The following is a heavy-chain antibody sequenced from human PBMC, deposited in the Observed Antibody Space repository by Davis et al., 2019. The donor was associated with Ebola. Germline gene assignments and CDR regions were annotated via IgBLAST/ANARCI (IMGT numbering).Heavy chain of an antibody. D-gene: IGHD3-10*01. Sequence: GESLKIYCAASGFTFSSYSMNWVRQAPGKGLEWVSSISSSSSYIYYADSMKGRFTISRDNAKNSLYLQMNSLRDEDTAVYYCASSRSVRGVMGDYWGQGTLVTVSS. J-gene: IGHJ4*02. CDR1: GFTFSSYS. V-gene: IGHV3-21*01. CDR3: ASSRSVRGVMGDY. CDR2: ISSSSSYI.